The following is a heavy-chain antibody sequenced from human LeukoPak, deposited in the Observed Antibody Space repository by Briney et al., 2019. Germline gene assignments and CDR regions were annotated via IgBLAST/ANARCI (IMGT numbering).Heavy chain of an antibody. J-gene: IGHJ1*01. Sequence: ASVKVSCKTSGYTFTSYYMHWVRQAPGQGVEWMGIINPSGGSTTSAQKFQGRVTITRDKSTSTAYMELSSLRSEDTAVYYCAAGIGSRPEYFHYWGQGTLVTVSS. D-gene: IGHD1-26*01. CDR2: INPSGGST. CDR1: GYTFTSYY. CDR3: AAGIGSRPEYFHY. V-gene: IGHV1-46*01.